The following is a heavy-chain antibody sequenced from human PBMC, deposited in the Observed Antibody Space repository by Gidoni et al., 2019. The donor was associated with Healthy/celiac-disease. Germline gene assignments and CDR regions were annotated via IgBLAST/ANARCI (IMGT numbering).Heavy chain of an antibody. D-gene: IGHD3-22*01. V-gene: IGHV3-23*01. Sequence: EVQLLESGGGLVQPGGSLRLSCAASGFTFSSYALIWVRQAPGNGLEWVSASRGSGGSTYYADSVKGRFTISRDNSKNTLYLQMNSLRAEDTAVYYCAKERGSSGYYYVPDAFDIWGQGTMVTVSS. J-gene: IGHJ3*02. CDR2: SRGSGGST. CDR1: GFTFSSYA. CDR3: AKERGSSGYYYVPDAFDI.